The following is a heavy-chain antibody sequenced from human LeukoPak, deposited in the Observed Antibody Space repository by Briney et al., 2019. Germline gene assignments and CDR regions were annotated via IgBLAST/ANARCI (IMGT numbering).Heavy chain of an antibody. D-gene: IGHD1-26*01. J-gene: IGHJ4*02. V-gene: IGHV3-30*02. CDR1: GFTFSSYG. CDR3: AKPDWELLHYFDY. CDR2: IRYDGSNK. Sequence: PGGSLRLSCAASGFTFSSYGMHWVRQAPGKGLEWVAFIRYDGSNKYYADSVKGRSTISRDNSKNTLYLQMNSLRAEDTAVYYCAKPDWELLHYFDYWGQGTLVTVSS.